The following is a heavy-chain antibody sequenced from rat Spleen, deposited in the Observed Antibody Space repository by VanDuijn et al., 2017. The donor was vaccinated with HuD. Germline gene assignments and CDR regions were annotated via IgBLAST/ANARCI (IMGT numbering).Heavy chain of an antibody. CDR2: INYEGSST. V-gene: IGHV5-22*01. CDR3: TRDDSSYIRGFAY. Sequence: EVQLVESGGGLVQPGRSLKLSCAASGFTFSNYGMAWVRQTPTKGLEWVASINYEGSSTYYGDTVKGRFTISRDNAKSTLYLQMNSLRSEDTATYYCTRDDSSYIRGFAYWGQGTLVTVSS. J-gene: IGHJ3*01. CDR1: GFTFSNYG. D-gene: IGHD1-2*01.